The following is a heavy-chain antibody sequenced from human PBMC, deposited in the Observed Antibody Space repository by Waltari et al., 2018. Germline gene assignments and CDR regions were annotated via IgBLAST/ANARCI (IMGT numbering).Heavy chain of an antibody. CDR1: GFNIANYT. Sequence: EMQLVESGGGLFQPGGSLRLSCSASGFNIANYTMHWVRQAPGKGLEHVSAITSNGVGTYYTDSVKGRFTISRDNSKNTLYLQMSSLKTDDTAVYYCVKIADYWGQGTLVTVSS. CDR3: VKIADY. V-gene: IGHV3-64D*08. J-gene: IGHJ4*02. CDR2: ITSNGVGT.